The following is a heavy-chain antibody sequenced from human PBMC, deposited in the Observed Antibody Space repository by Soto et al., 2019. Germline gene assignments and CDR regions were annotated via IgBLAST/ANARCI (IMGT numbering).Heavy chain of an antibody. V-gene: IGHV4-31*03. CDR2: IYDSGRT. CDR1: GGSISSGGYY. CDR3: ASQATGWYPDY. J-gene: IGHJ4*02. D-gene: IGHD6-19*01. Sequence: QVELQESGPGLVKPSQTLSLTCTVSGGSISSGGYYWSWVRQHPGKGLEWIGYIYDSGRTYYNPSLKKRVTLSVDTSKNQYSLQLTSVTAADTAVYYCASQATGWYPDYWGQGTLVTVSS.